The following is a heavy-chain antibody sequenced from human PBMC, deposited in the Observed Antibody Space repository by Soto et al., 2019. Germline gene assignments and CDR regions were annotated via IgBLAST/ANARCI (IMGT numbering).Heavy chain of an antibody. V-gene: IGHV4-61*08. CDR1: GGSISSGGYY. CDR2: IYYSGST. CDR3: ARTQLGYCSGGSCYSGYYFDY. Sequence: SETLSLTCTVSGGSISSGGYYWSWIRQHPGKGLEWIGYIYYSGSTYYNPSLKSRITISVDTSKNQFSLKLSSVTAADTAVYYCARTQLGYCSGGSCYSGYYFDYWGQGTLVTVSS. J-gene: IGHJ4*02. D-gene: IGHD2-15*01.